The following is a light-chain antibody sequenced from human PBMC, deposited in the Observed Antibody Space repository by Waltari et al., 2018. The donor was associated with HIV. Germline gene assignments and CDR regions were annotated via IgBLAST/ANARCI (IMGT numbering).Light chain of an antibody. CDR3: QQYYGIPRT. V-gene: IGKV4-1*01. CDR2: WAS. Sequence: DIVMTQSPDSLPVSLGDRATINCKSSQSVLYSSNNKNYLSWYQQKPGQPPKLLIYWASTRESGVPDRFSGSGSGTDFTLTISSLQAEDVAVYYCQQYYGIPRTFGQGTTVEVK. CDR1: QSVLYSSNNKNY. J-gene: IGKJ1*01.